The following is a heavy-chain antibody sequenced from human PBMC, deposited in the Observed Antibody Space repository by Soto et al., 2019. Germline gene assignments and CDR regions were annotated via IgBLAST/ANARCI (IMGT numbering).Heavy chain of an antibody. J-gene: IGHJ6*02. CDR1: GYTFTGYY. D-gene: IGHD6-13*01. V-gene: IGHV1-2*04. CDR2: INPNSGGT. Sequence: VKVSCKASGYTFTGYYMHWVRQAPGQGLEWMGWINPNSGGTNYAQKFQGWVTMTRDTSISTAYMELSRLRSDDTAVYYCARERYSSSPYRMDVWGQGTTVTVSS. CDR3: ARERYSSSPYRMDV.